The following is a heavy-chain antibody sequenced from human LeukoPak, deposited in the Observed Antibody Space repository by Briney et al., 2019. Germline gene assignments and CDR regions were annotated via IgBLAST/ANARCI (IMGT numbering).Heavy chain of an antibody. CDR1: GGSISSGGYY. J-gene: IGHJ4*02. CDR2: IYHSGST. D-gene: IGHD4-17*01. Sequence: SETLSLTCTVSGGSISSGGYYWSWIRQPPGKGLEWIGYIYHSGSTYYNPSLKSRVTISVDTSKNQFSLKLSSVTAADTAVYYCARIDYGDYESYYFDYWGQGTLVTVSS. V-gene: IGHV4-30-2*02. CDR3: ARIDYGDYESYYFDY.